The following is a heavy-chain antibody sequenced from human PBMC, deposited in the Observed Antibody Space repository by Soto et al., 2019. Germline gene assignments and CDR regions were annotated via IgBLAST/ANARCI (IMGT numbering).Heavy chain of an antibody. CDR2: ISAYNGNT. CDR3: ATGIAVAGIFDY. V-gene: IGHV1-18*04. J-gene: IGHJ4*02. D-gene: IGHD6-19*01. CDR1: GYTFTSYG. Sequence: AAVKVSCKASGYTFTSYGSSWVRQAPGQGLEGMGWISAYNGNTNYAQKLQGRVTMTTDTSTSTAYMELRSLRSDDTAVYYCATGIAVAGIFDYWGQGILVTVSS.